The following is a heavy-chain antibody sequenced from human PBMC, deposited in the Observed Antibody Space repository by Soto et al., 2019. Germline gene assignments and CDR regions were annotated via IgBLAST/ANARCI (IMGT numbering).Heavy chain of an antibody. Sequence: VSLRLSCAASGFTFSSYAMSWVRQAPGRGLEWVSIISGNGGSTYYAASVKGRSTISRDNTKNTLYLQMDSLTAEDTAVYYCAKGSEFSNSYTLDFDFWGQGALVTVSS. D-gene: IGHD6-6*01. CDR3: AKGSEFSNSYTLDFDF. CDR2: ISGNGGST. J-gene: IGHJ4*02. V-gene: IGHV3-23*01. CDR1: GFTFSSYA.